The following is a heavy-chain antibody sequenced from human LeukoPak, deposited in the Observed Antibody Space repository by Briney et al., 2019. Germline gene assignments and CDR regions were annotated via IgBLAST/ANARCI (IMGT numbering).Heavy chain of an antibody. J-gene: IGHJ5*02. Sequence: SETLSLTCTVSGGSISTYYWSWIRQPPGKGLEWIGYVCYSGGTNYNPSLKSRVTMSVDTSKNQFSLKLRSVTAADTAVYYCARDPSGSFFNWFDPWGQGTLVTVSS. CDR3: ARDPSGSFFNWFDP. CDR2: VCYSGGT. D-gene: IGHD1-26*01. CDR1: GGSISTYY. V-gene: IGHV4-59*01.